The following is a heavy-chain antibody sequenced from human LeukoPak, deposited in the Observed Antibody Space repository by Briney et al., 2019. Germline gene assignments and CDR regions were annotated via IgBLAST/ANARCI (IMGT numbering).Heavy chain of an antibody. CDR1: GFTFHIYA. D-gene: IGHD3-10*02. J-gene: IGHJ5*02. CDR2: ISGRGDNA. V-gene: IGHV3-23*01. Sequence: GGSLRLSCVASGFTFHIYAMNWVRQAPGKGLEWVSAISGRGDNAHYADSVKGRLSISRDNPKNTVYLEMTTLTGEDTAVYYCAKDRGPYVRIDNTWLDPWGQGTLVIVSS. CDR3: AKDRGPYVRIDNTWLDP.